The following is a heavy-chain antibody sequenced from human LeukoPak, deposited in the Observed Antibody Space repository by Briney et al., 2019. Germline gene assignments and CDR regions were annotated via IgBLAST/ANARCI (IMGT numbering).Heavy chain of an antibody. Sequence: GASVKVSCKASGYTFTSNYIHWVRQAPGQGLEWMGMIYPRDGSTSYAQKFQGRVTMTRDTSISTAYMELSRLRSDDTAVYYCARGKQWWHIVVVTATTHDAFDIWGQGTMVTVSS. CDR3: ARGKQWWHIVVVTATTHDAFDI. CDR2: IYPRDGST. J-gene: IGHJ3*02. D-gene: IGHD2-21*02. CDR1: GYTFTSNY. V-gene: IGHV1-2*02.